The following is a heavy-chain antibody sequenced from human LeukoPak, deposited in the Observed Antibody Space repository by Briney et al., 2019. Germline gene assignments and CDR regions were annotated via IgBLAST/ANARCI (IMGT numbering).Heavy chain of an antibody. CDR2: INQDGGAR. J-gene: IGHJ4*02. CDR1: GFTFSAHW. D-gene: IGHD3-10*01. V-gene: IGHV3-7*01. CDR3: ARDSDYIDGVNYDY. Sequence: GGSLRLSCAASGFTFSAHWMNWVRQVPGKGLEWVANINQDGGARYYVDSVKGRFTISRDNARDSLYLQLNSLRAEDTGIYYCARDSDYIDGVNYDYWGQGTLVTVSS.